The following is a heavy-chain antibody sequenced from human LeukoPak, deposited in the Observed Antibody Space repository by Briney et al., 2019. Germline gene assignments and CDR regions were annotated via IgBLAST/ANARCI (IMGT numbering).Heavy chain of an antibody. CDR2: IYYSGST. V-gene: IGHV4-59*01. D-gene: IGHD3-3*01. J-gene: IGHJ4*02. CDR1: GGSISSYY. CDR3: ARGGGSYDFWSGPVDY. Sequence: PSETLSLTCTVSGGSISSYYWSWIRQPPGKGLEWIGYIYYSGSTNYNPSLKSRVTISVDTSKNQFSLKLSPVTAADTAVYYCARGGGSYDFWSGPVDYWGQGTLVTVSS.